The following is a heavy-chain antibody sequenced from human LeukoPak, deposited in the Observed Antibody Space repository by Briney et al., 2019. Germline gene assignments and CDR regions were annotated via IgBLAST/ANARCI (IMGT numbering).Heavy chain of an antibody. Sequence: SETLSLTCTVSGGSISSYYWSWIRKPAGKGLECLGRIYTSGSTNYNPSLKSRVTMSVDTSKSQFSLKLSSVTAADTAVYYCARDGGITMVRGGTFDPWGQGTLVTVSS. D-gene: IGHD3-10*01. CDR1: GGSISSYY. V-gene: IGHV4-4*07. J-gene: IGHJ5*02. CDR2: IYTSGST. CDR3: ARDGGITMVRGGTFDP.